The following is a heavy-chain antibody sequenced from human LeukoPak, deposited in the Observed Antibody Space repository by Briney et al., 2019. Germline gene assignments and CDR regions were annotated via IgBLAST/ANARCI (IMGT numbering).Heavy chain of an antibody. CDR2: FFYTGNT. V-gene: IGHV4-30-4*07. J-gene: IGHJ5*02. Sequence: SETLSLTCAVSGGSISSGSYSWGWIRQPPGKGLEWIGYFFYTGNTYYNASLKSRVTISVDTSKNQFSLKVSSVTAADTAVYYCARRSVAGVSNWFDPWGQGTLVTVSS. CDR3: ARRSVAGVSNWFDP. CDR1: GGSISSGSYS. D-gene: IGHD6-19*01.